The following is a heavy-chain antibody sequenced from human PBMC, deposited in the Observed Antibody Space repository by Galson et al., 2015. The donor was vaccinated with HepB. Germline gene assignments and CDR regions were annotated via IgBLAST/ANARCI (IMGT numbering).Heavy chain of an antibody. J-gene: IGHJ6*03. CDR1: GFTFSSYS. V-gene: IGHV3-21*01. CDR3: ARDMTTVTTHREHYYYYYMDV. D-gene: IGHD4-17*01. CDR2: ISSSSSYI. Sequence: SLRLSCAASGFTFSSYSMNWVRQAPGKGLEWVSSISSSSSYIYYADSVKGRFTISRDNAKNSLYLQMNSLRAEDTAVYYCARDMTTVTTHREHYYYYYMDVWGKGTTVTVSS.